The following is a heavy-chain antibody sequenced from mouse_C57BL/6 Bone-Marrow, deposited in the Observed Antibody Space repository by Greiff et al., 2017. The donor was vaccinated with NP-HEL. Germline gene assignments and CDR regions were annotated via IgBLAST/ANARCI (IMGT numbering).Heavy chain of an antibody. CDR3: VSQLGRSY. CDR2: IRSKSNNYAT. Sequence: EVKLMESGGGLVQPKGSLKLSCAASGFSFNTYAMNWVRQAPGKGLEWVARIRSKSNNYATYYADSVKDRFTISRDDSESMLYLQMNNLKTEDTAMYYCVSQLGRSYWGQGTLVTVSA. V-gene: IGHV10-1*01. CDR1: GFSFNTYA. J-gene: IGHJ3*01. D-gene: IGHD4-1*01.